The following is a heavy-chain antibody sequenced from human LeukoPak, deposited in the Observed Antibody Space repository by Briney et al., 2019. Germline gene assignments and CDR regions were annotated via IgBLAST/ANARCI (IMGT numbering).Heavy chain of an antibody. J-gene: IGHJ3*02. Sequence: PGGSLRLSCAASGFTFSSYSMNWVRQAPGKGLEWVSSISSSSSYIYYADSVKGRFTISRDNAKNSLYLQMNSLRAEDTAVYYCARDSIAVDESDAFDIWGQGTMVTVSS. V-gene: IGHV3-21*01. D-gene: IGHD6-19*01. CDR1: GFTFSSYS. CDR2: ISSSSSYI. CDR3: ARDSIAVDESDAFDI.